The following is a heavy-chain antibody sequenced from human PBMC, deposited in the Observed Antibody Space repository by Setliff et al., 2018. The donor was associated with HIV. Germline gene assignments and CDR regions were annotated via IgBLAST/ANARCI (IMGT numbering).Heavy chain of an antibody. J-gene: IGHJ4*02. Sequence: SETLSLTCAVYGGSFSGYSWTWIRQPPGKGLEWIGEIDQSGSTNYNPSLWSRVTISLDASRNQFSLELISVTAADTAVYYCAGGPGTTSIDYWAQGTLVTVSS. CDR1: GGSFSGYS. D-gene: IGHD1-26*01. V-gene: IGHV4-34*01. CDR3: AGGPGTTSIDY. CDR2: IDQSGST.